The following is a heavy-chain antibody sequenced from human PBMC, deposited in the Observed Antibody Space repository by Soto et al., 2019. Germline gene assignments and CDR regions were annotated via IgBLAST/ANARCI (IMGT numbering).Heavy chain of an antibody. CDR1: GGSISSGGYS. CDR2: IYHSGST. D-gene: IGHD1-1*01. J-gene: IGHJ4*02. CDR3: ARSSTTVTTLDY. V-gene: IGHV4-30-2*01. Sequence: PSETLSLTCAVSGGSISSGGYSWSWIRQPPGKGLEWVGYIYHSGSTYYNPSLKSRVTISVDRSKNQFSLKLSSVTAADTAVYFCARSSTTVTTLDYWGQGTLVTVSS.